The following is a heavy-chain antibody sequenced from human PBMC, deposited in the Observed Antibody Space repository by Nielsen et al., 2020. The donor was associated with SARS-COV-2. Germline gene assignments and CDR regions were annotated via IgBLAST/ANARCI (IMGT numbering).Heavy chain of an antibody. CDR1: GFTFSSYD. CDR3: ARGSYYGGFDP. V-gene: IGHV3-13*01. CDR2: IGTAGDT. J-gene: IGHJ5*02. Sequence: GGSLRLSCAASGFTFSSYDMHWVRQATGKGLEWVSAIGTAGDTYYPGSVKGRFTISRENAKNSLYLQMNSLRAGDTAVYYCARGSYYGGFDPWGQGTLVTVSS. D-gene: IGHD3-22*01.